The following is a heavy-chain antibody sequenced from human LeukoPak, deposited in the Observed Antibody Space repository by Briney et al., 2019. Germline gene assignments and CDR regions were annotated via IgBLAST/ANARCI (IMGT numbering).Heavy chain of an antibody. CDR1: GFTFSSYS. D-gene: IGHD6-13*01. Sequence: GGSLRLSCAASGFTFSSYSMNWVRQAPGKGLEWVSSISSSSSYIYYADSVKGRFTISRDNAKNSLYLQMNSLRAEDTAVYYCARLSSIAAAGTTDWFDHWGQGTLVTVSS. V-gene: IGHV3-21*01. CDR2: ISSSSSYI. CDR3: ARLSSIAAAGTTDWFDH. J-gene: IGHJ5*02.